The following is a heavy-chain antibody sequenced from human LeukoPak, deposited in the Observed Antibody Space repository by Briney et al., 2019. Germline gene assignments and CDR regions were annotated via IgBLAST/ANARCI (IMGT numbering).Heavy chain of an antibody. CDR1: GGSISSSSYY. CDR3: ARQVRPYYYYYMDV. D-gene: IGHD6-6*01. Sequence: PETLSLTCTVSGGSISSSSYYWGWIRQPPGKGLEWIGSIYYSGSTYYNPSLKSRVTISVDTSKNQFSLKLSSVTAADTAVYYCARQVRPYYYYYMDVWGKGTTVTISS. J-gene: IGHJ6*03. V-gene: IGHV4-39*01. CDR2: IYYSGST.